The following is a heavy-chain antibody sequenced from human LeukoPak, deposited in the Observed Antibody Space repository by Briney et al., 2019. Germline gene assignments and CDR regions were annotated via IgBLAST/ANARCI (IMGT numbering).Heavy chain of an antibody. J-gene: IGHJ5*02. D-gene: IGHD4-23*01. Sequence: PGGSLRLSWAAPGFFFKAAYMNWVGQAPGKGLGWVANIKQDGSEKYYVDSVKGRFTISRDNAKNSLYLLMNSLRVEDTAMYYCARGGRNYFDPWGQGTLVTVSS. CDR3: ARGGRNYFDP. CDR2: IKQDGSEK. CDR1: GFFFKAAY. V-gene: IGHV3-7*01.